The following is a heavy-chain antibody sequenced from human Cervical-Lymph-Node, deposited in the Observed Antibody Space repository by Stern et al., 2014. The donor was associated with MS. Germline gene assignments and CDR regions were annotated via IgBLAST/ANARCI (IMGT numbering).Heavy chain of an antibody. CDR1: GYSISSGYY. Sequence: QVQLQESGPGLVKPSETLSLTCTVSGYSISSGYYWGWIRQPPGKGLEWIGSIYHSGSTYYNPSLKSRVTISVDTSKNQFSLKLSSVTAADTAVYYCARDGAYGPDYFDYWGQGTLVTVSS. CDR3: ARDGAYGPDYFDY. D-gene: IGHD3-10*01. CDR2: IYHSGST. J-gene: IGHJ4*02. V-gene: IGHV4-38-2*02.